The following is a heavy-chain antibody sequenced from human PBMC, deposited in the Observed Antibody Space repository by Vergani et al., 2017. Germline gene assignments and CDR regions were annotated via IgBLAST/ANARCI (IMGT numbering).Heavy chain of an antibody. V-gene: IGHV4-34*01. J-gene: IGHJ3*02. CDR3: ARVVDYYYSSGYYFSGIDAFDI. CDR1: GGSFSGYY. Sequence: QVQLQQWGAGLLKPSETLSLTCAVYGGSFSGYYWSWIRQPPGKGLEWIGESNHSGSTNYNPSLKSRVTISVDTSKNQFSLKLSSVTAADTAVYYCARVVDYYYSSGYYFSGIDAFDIWGQGTMVTVSS. CDR2: SNHSGST. D-gene: IGHD3-22*01.